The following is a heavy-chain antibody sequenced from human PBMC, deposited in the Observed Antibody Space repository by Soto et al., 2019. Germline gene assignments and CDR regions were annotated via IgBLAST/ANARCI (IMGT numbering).Heavy chain of an antibody. J-gene: IGHJ4*02. CDR1: GGTFSSYA. V-gene: IGHV1-69*13. D-gene: IGHD6-13*01. Sequence: GASVKVSCKASGGTFSSYAISWVRQAPGQGLEWMGGIIPIFGTANYAQKFQGRVTITADESTSTAYMELSSLRSEDTAVYYCARDRREQLGFDYWGQGTLVTVSS. CDR2: IIPIFGTA. CDR3: ARDRREQLGFDY.